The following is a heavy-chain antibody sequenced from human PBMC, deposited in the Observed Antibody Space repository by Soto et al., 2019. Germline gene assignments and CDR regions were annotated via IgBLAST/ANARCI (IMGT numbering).Heavy chain of an antibody. D-gene: IGHD3-10*01. Sequence: QVRLQESGPGLVKPSQTLSLTCNVSGVSISSGYSYWSWIRQPPGRGLEWLGYIFHSGDTHYSPSLKSRITMSVDTSQNHFSLKLTSVTAADTAIYYCARQFCIGGSCFNWFDTWGQGTLVNVS. CDR1: GVSISSGYSY. CDR3: ARQFCIGGSCFNWFDT. V-gene: IGHV4-30-4*01. CDR2: IFHSGDT. J-gene: IGHJ5*02.